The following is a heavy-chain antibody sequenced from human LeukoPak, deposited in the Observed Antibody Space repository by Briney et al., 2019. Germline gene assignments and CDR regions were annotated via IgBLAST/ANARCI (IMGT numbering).Heavy chain of an antibody. D-gene: IGHD2-15*01. V-gene: IGHV3-7*01. J-gene: IGHJ4*02. CDR2: IKQDGSEK. CDR1: GFTFSNYW. CDR3: ARGID. Sequence: GGSLRLSCAASGFTFSNYWMSWIRQGPGKGLEWVANIKQDGSEKYYVDSVKGRFTISRDNAKNSLYLQMNSPRAEDTAVYYCARGIDWGQGTLVTVSS.